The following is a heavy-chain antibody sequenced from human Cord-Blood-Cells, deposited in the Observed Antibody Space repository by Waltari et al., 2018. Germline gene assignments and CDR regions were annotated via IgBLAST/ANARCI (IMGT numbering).Heavy chain of an antibody. CDR2: IYHSGST. Sequence: QVQLQESGPGLVKPSGTLSLTCAVSGGPISSSNWWSWVRQPPGKGLEWIGEIYHSGSTNYNPSLKNRVTISVDKSKNQFSLKLSSVTAADTAVYYCARDRGYCSSTSCYTWYFDLWGRGTLVTVSS. CDR1: GGPISSSNW. V-gene: IGHV4-4*02. D-gene: IGHD2-2*02. J-gene: IGHJ2*01. CDR3: ARDRGYCSSTSCYTWYFDL.